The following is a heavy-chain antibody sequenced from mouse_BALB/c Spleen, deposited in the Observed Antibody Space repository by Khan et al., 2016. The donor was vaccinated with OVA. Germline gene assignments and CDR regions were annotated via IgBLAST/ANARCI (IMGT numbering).Heavy chain of an antibody. J-gene: IGHJ3*01. CDR3: ASHLTGSVAY. CDR2: INSGGYYT. D-gene: IGHD4-1*01. CDR1: GFTFSTYG. V-gene: IGHV5-6*01. Sequence: EVELVESGGDLMKPGGSLKLSCAASGFTFSTYGMSWVRQTPDKSLEWVAPINSGGYYTYYPDSVQGRFTVSRNNARNTLYLQMSSLKSEDTAMYYCASHLTGSVAYWGQGTLVTVSA.